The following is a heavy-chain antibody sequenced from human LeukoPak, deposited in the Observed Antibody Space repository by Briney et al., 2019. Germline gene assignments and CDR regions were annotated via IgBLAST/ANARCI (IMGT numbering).Heavy chain of an antibody. D-gene: IGHD2-2*01. V-gene: IGHV1-24*01. CDR3: ATDLYCSSTSCYGVMDP. J-gene: IGHJ5*02. CDR1: GYTLTELS. Sequence: ASVKVSCRVSGYTLTELSMHWVRQAPGKGLEWMGGFDPEDGETIYAQKFQGRVTMTEDTSTDTAYMELSSLRSEDTAVYYCATDLYCSSTSCYGVMDPWGQGTLVTVSS. CDR2: FDPEDGET.